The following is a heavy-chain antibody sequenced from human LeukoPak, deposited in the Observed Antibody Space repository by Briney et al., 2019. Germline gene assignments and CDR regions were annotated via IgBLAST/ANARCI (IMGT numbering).Heavy chain of an antibody. V-gene: IGHV3-48*01. CDR1: GFTFSSYS. Sequence: GGSLRLSCAASGFTFSSYSMNWVRQAPGKGLEWVSYISSSSSTIYYADSVKGRFTISRDNAKNSLYLQMNSLRAEDTAVYYCARGHVVVVSLTYFDYWGQGTLVTVSS. J-gene: IGHJ4*02. CDR3: ARGHVVVVSLTYFDY. CDR2: ISSSSSTI. D-gene: IGHD3-22*01.